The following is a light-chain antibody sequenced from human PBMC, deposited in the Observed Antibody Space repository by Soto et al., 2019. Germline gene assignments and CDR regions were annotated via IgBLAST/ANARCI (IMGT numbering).Light chain of an antibody. V-gene: IGLV2-14*01. CDR1: TGDVGTYDY. J-gene: IGLJ1*01. Sequence: QSVLTQPASVSGSPGQSITISCTGTTGDVGTYDYVSWYQQHPGKAPKLIIYEVTNRPSGVSNRFSGSKSGNTASLTISGLQAEDEAAYYCDSHGGRGTYVFGTGTKLTVL. CDR3: DSHGGRGTYV. CDR2: EVT.